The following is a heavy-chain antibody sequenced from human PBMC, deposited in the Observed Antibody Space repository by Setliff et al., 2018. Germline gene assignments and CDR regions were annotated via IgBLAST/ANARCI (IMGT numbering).Heavy chain of an antibody. CDR2: FYYNGAT. D-gene: IGHD4-17*01. J-gene: IGHJ6*03. CDR3: ARETTMTYYLYYMDV. V-gene: IGHV4-59*01. CDR1: GGSISSYS. Sequence: TLSLTCSVSGGSISSYSWGWIRQPPGKGLEWIGFFYYNGATNYNPSLKSRVTISVDTSKNQFSLNLNSVTAADTAVYYCARETTMTYYLYYMDVWGKGTTVTVSS.